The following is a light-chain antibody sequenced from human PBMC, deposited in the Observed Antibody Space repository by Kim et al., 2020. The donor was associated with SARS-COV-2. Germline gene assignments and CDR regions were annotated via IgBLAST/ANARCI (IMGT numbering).Light chain of an antibody. CDR1: QSSSTW. V-gene: IGKV1-5*03. Sequence: ASIGETATSPCRASQSSSTWLAWYQQKPGRAPKLLIHKTSSLEPGVSSRFSGSGSGTEFTLTISSLQPDDFATYFCQRYNTSPWTFGQGTKVDIK. CDR3: QRYNTSPWT. J-gene: IGKJ1*01. CDR2: KTS.